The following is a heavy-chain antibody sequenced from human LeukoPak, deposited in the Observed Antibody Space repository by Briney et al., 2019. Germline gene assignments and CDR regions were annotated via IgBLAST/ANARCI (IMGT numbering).Heavy chain of an antibody. D-gene: IGHD1-20*01. CDR1: GGSISSYY. Sequence: SETLSLTCTVSGGSISSYYWSWIRQPPGKGLEWIGYMYYIGSTNYNPSLKSRVTISIDTSKSQFSLKLSSVTAADTAVYYCARGLITENAFDIWGQGTMVTVSS. V-gene: IGHV4-59*01. CDR2: MYYIGST. J-gene: IGHJ3*02. CDR3: ARGLITENAFDI.